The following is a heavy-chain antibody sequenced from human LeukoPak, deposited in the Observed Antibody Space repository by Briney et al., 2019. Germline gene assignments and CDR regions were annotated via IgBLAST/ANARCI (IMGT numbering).Heavy chain of an antibody. CDR2: IIPMLETP. CDR3: ARAGIPGYCTNVTCSNWLDP. V-gene: IGHV1-69*06. J-gene: IGHJ5*02. CDR1: VDTFTTYT. Sequence: AASVKVSCKASVDTFTTYTIIGVRQAPGRGLEWMGGIIPMLETPHYAQRLQGRVTITADKSTKTAYMELTSLRSEDTAVYYCARAGIPGYCTNVTCSNWLDPWGQGTLVTVSS. D-gene: IGHD2-8*01.